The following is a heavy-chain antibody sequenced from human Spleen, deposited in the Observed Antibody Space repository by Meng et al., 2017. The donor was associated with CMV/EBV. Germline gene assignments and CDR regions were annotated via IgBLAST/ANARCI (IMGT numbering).Heavy chain of an antibody. CDR3: ASSPTALLGYYDFWSGYDSDTWVDP. CDR2: INLSGGST. D-gene: IGHD3-3*01. J-gene: IGHJ5*02. V-gene: IGHV1-46*01. Sequence: WVRQAPGQGLEWMGLINLSGGSTNYAQKFQGRVSMTRDTSTSTVYMDLSSLRSEDTAVYYCASSPTALLGYYDFWSGYDSDTWVDPWGQGTLVTVSS.